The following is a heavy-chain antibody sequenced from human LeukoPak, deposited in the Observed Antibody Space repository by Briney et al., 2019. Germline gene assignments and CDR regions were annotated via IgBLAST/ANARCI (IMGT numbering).Heavy chain of an antibody. V-gene: IGHV3-30*18. CDR1: GFTFSGYG. J-gene: IGHJ1*01. CDR3: SKGGSLYSRSVLYFNQ. Sequence: GRSLRHSCAASGFTFSGYGMYSVRQAPGAGLEWVAVISYDETNECYADSVRGLYTSSRDNSKNTMDLQKNSLRTEDTAVYYCSKGGSLYSRSVLYFNQWGQGSLVIVSA. CDR2: ISYDETNE. D-gene: IGHD3-3*01.